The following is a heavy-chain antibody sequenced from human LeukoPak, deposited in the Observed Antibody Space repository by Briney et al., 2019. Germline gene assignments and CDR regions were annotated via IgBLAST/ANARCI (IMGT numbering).Heavy chain of an antibody. V-gene: IGHV3-11*01. Sequence: GGSLRLSCAASGFTVSSNYMSWVRQAPGKGLEWVSYISSSGSTIYYADSVKGRFTISRDNAKNSLYLQMNSLRAEDTAVYYCARPYCSSTSCYGSLDYWGQGTLVTVSS. CDR1: GFTVSSNY. J-gene: IGHJ4*02. CDR2: ISSSGSTI. D-gene: IGHD2-2*01. CDR3: ARPYCSSTSCYGSLDY.